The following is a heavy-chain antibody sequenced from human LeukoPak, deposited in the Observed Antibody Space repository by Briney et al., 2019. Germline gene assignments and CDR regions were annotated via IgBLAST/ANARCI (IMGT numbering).Heavy chain of an antibody. J-gene: IGHJ4*02. V-gene: IGHV3-21*01. CDR2: ISSSSSYI. Sequence: PGGSLRLSCAASGFTFSSYSMNWVRQAPGKGLEWVSSISSSSSYIYYADSVKGRFTISRGNAKNSLYLQMNSLRAEDTAVYYCAREGATAFDYWGQGTLVTVSS. D-gene: IGHD1-26*01. CDR1: GFTFSSYS. CDR3: AREGATAFDY.